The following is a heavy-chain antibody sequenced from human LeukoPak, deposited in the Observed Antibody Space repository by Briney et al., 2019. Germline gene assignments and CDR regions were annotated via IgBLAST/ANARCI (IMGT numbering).Heavy chain of an antibody. Sequence: GGSLRLSCAASGFIFSTYGMQWVRQAPGEGLESVAVTSYDGSNKYYTDSVKGRFTISRDNSKNTLYLQMDFLRPEDTAVYYCARKGAGAGGFDAPLDYWGQGTLVTVSS. D-gene: IGHD3-10*01. J-gene: IGHJ4*02. CDR3: ARKGAGAGGFDAPLDY. V-gene: IGHV3-30*03. CDR2: TSYDGSNK. CDR1: GFIFSTYG.